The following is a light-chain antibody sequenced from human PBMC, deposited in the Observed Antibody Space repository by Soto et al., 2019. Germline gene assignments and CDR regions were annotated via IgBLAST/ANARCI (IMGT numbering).Light chain of an antibody. CDR1: SSDVGGYNY. V-gene: IGLV2-14*01. CDR2: EVR. J-gene: IGLJ1*01. Sequence: QSVLTQPASVSGSPGQSITISCTGTSSDVGGYNYVSWYQKHPDEAPKLMIYEVRDRPSGVSNRFSGSKSGNTASLTISGLQAEDEADYYCSSYTISSTYVFGTGTKVTVL. CDR3: SSYTISSTYV.